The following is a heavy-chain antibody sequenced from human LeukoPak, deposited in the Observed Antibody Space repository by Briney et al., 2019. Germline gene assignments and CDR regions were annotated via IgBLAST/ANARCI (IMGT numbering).Heavy chain of an antibody. Sequence: ASVKVSCKASGYTFTSYYMHWVRQAPGQGLEWMGIINPSGGSTSYAQKFQGRVTMTRDTSTSTVYMELSSLGSEDTAVYYCARVFPWEQTGFDPWGQGTLVTVSS. CDR1: GYTFTSYY. J-gene: IGHJ5*02. D-gene: IGHD1-26*01. CDR3: ARVFPWEQTGFDP. V-gene: IGHV1-46*03. CDR2: INPSGGST.